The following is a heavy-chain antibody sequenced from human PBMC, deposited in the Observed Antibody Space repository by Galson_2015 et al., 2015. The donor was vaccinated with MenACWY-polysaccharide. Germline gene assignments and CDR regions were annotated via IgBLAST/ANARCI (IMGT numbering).Heavy chain of an antibody. Sequence: SLRLSCAASGFTFSSYAMSWVRQAPGKGLEWVSAISGSGGSTYYADSVKGRFTISRDNSKNTLYLQMNSLRAEDTAVYYCAKLTVTSFYYYYYGMDVWGQGTTVTVSS. CDR3: AKLTVTSFYYYYYGMDV. V-gene: IGHV3-23*01. D-gene: IGHD4-17*01. CDR1: GFTFSSYA. CDR2: ISGSGGST. J-gene: IGHJ6*02.